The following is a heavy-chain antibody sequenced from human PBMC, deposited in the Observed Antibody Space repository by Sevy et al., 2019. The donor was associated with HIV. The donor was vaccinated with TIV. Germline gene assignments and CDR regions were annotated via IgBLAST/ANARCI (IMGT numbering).Heavy chain of an antibody. J-gene: IGHJ6*02. CDR1: GFTFSNYN. D-gene: IGHD3-22*01. CDR3: ARDRDTIVKNKYYYYGMDV. V-gene: IGHV3-21*01. CDR2: ISSSSGSI. Sequence: GGSLRLSCAASGFTFSNYNMTWVRQAPGKGLEWVSFISSSSGSIYYADSLKGRFTISRDKAKNSLYLQMNSLRAEDRAVYYCARDRDTIVKNKYYYYGMDVWGQGTTVTVSS.